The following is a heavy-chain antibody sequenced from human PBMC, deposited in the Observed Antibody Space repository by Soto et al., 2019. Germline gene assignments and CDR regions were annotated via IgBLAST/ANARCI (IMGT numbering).Heavy chain of an antibody. Sequence: PGGSLRLSCAASGFTFSYYYMSGVRQAPGKGLEWVGRIRSKANSYATAYAASVKGRFTISRDDSKNTAYLQMNSLKTEDTAVYYCTRQESADFWSGYYTGFDPWGQGTLVTVSS. V-gene: IGHV3-73*01. CDR1: GFTFSYYY. J-gene: IGHJ5*02. CDR3: TRQESADFWSGYYTGFDP. D-gene: IGHD3-3*01. CDR2: IRSKANSYAT.